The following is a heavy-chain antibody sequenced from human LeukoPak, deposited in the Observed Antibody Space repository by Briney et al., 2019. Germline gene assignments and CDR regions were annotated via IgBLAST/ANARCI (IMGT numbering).Heavy chain of an antibody. V-gene: IGHV3-7*01. CDR1: GFTFSNYW. Sequence: GGSLRLSCAASGFTFSNYWMSWVRQAPGKGLEWVANIKQDGSEKYYVDSVKGRFTISRDNAKNSLYLQMNSLRREDTAMYYCARDIADYNGSGNYYYFDYWGQGTLVTVSS. CDR3: ARDIADYNGSGNYYYFDY. CDR2: IKQDGSEK. D-gene: IGHD3-10*01. J-gene: IGHJ4*02.